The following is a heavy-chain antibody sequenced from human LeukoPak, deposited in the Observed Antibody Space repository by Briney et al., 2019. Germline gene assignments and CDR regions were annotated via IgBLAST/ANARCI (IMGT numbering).Heavy chain of an antibody. CDR1: GFTFSSYA. CDR3: AKDMAFGGVIVLYYFDY. J-gene: IGHJ4*02. Sequence: PGGSLRLSCAASGFTFSSYAMSWVRQAPGKGLEWVSAFSGSGGSTYYADSVKGRFTISRDNSKNTLYLQMNSLRAEDTAVYYCAKDMAFGGVIVLYYFDYWGQGTLVTVSS. V-gene: IGHV3-23*01. D-gene: IGHD3-16*02. CDR2: FSGSGGST.